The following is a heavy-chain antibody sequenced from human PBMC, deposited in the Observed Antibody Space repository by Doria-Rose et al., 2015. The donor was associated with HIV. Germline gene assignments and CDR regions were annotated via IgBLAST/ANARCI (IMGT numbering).Heavy chain of an antibody. D-gene: IGHD2-15*01. V-gene: IGHV3-21*01. CDR1: T. Sequence: TMAWVRQSPGKGLEYVSSISSNGYYIYYADSLRGRFTISRDNAKNSLYLQMDSLRAEDTAMYYCAREPGYSYYSSGDAFDTWGQGTMVTVSS. J-gene: IGHJ3*02. CDR3: AREPGYSYYSSGDAFDT. CDR2: ISSNGYYI.